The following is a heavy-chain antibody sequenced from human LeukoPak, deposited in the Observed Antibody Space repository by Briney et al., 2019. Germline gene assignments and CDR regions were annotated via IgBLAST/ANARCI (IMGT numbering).Heavy chain of an antibody. V-gene: IGHV4-34*01. D-gene: IGHD6-19*01. CDR3: ARDPPPSSGWYNSVFDY. CDR1: LGSSTGYY. J-gene: IGHJ4*02. CDR2: INQRGRA. Sequence: SETLSLSCAVYLGSSTGYYSSWIRQPPGKGLEWRGEINQRGRANYNTSLKSRVTISAATSKNQFSLKLSSVTAADTAVYYCARDPPPSSGWYNSVFDYWGQGTLVSVSS.